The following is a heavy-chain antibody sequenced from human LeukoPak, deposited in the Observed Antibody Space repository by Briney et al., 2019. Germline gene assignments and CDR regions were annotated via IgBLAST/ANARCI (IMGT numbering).Heavy chain of an antibody. Sequence: GRSLRLSCAASGFTFSSYAMHWVRQAPGKGLEWVAVISYDGSNKYYADSVKGRFTISRDNSKNTLYLQMNSLRAEDTAVYYCARDRTPEGGGSYFLDYWGQGTLVTVSS. D-gene: IGHD1-26*01. J-gene: IGHJ4*02. CDR3: ARDRTPEGGGSYFLDY. CDR1: GFTFSSYA. CDR2: ISYDGSNK. V-gene: IGHV3-30-3*01.